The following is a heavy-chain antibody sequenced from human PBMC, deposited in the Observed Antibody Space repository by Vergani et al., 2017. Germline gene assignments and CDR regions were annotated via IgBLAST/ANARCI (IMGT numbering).Heavy chain of an antibody. CDR1: GYTFTVYY. CDR2: IYPNSGGT. CDR3: AREWITGTTWDWFDP. D-gene: IGHD1-7*01. Sequence: QVQLVQSGAEVKKPGASVKVSCKASGYTFTVYYMHWVRQAPGQGLEWMGWIYPNSGGTNYAQKFQGRVTMTRDTSISTAYMELSRLRSDDTAVYYCAREWITGTTWDWFDPWGQGTLVTVSS. J-gene: IGHJ5*02. V-gene: IGHV1-2*02.